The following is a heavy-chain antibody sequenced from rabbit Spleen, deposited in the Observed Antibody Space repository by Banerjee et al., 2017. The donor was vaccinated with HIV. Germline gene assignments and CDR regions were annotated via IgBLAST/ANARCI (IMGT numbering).Heavy chain of an antibody. D-gene: IGHD1-1*01. Sequence: EQLGESGGGLVKPEGSLTLTCKASGVSLNDKDVMCWVRQAPGKGLEWIACINIVTGKSVYASWAKGRFTMSRTSSTTVTLQMTSLTAADTATYFCARDLIAVIGWNFNLWGQALVTVS. CDR1: GVSLNDKDV. CDR2: INIVTGKS. J-gene: IGHJ4*01. V-gene: IGHV1S45*01. CDR3: ARDLIAVIGWNFNL.